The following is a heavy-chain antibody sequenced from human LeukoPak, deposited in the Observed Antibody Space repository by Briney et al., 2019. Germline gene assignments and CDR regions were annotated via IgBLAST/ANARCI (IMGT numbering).Heavy chain of an antibody. J-gene: IGHJ4*02. V-gene: IGHV4-59*01. CDR2: IYYSGST. CDR3: ASSGLGITPFDY. CDR1: GSSISSYY. D-gene: IGHD3-22*01. Sequence: SETLSLTCTVSGSSISSYYWSWIRQPPGKGLEWIGYIYYSGSTNYNPSLKSRVTISVDTSKNQFSLKLSSVTAADTAVYYCASSGLGITPFDYWGQGTLVTVSS.